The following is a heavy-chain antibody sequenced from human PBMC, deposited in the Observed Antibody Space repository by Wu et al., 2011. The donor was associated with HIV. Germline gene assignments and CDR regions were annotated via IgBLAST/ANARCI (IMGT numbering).Heavy chain of an antibody. D-gene: IGHD6-19*01. J-gene: IGHJ4*02. CDR3: ARSGVVGLSGWDLTFDY. CDR1: GYTFTGYY. CDR2: INPDSGDT. Sequence: QVQLVQSGPEVKKPGASVKVSCKASGYTFTGYYIHWVRQAPGQGLEWMGWINPDSGDTNYAQKFQGRVTMTRDTSINTAYMELSRLRSDDTAVYYCARSGVVGLSGWDLTFDYWGQGTLVTVSS. V-gene: IGHV1-2*02.